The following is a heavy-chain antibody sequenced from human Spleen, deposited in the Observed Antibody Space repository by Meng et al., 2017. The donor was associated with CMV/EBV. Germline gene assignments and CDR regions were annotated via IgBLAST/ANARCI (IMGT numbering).Heavy chain of an antibody. CDR1: GFTFSSYS. J-gene: IGHJ4*02. Sequence: GESLKISCAASGFTFSSYSMNWVRHAPGKGLEWVSYISSSSSYIYYADSVKGRFTISRDNAKNSLYQQMNSLRAADTAVYYCARNSQLLWDTTDYWGQGTLVTVSS. CDR3: ARNSQLLWDTTDY. V-gene: IGHV3-21*01. CDR2: ISSSSSYI. D-gene: IGHD2-2*01.